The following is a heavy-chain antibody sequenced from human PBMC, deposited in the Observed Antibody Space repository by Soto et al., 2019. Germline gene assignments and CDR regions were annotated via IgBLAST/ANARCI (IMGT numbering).Heavy chain of an antibody. CDR1: GFIFSTYG. D-gene: IGHD2-8*02. CDR3: AKSWSGSHGAFDM. V-gene: IGHV3-30*18. Sequence: QVQLVESGGGVVQPGRSLRLSCAASGFIFSTYGMHWVRQAPGKGLEWVAVISYDGSNQYYEDSVKGRFTISRDNSKNTLYLKMNSLRVEDTAVYYCAKSWSGSHGAFDMWGQGTMVTFSA. J-gene: IGHJ3*02. CDR2: ISYDGSNQ.